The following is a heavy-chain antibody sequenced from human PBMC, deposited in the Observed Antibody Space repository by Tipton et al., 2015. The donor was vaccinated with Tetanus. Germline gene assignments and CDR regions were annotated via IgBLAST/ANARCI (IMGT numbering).Heavy chain of an antibody. CDR1: GFTFSDYY. CDR3: ARVGCTNGVCSKFDY. V-gene: IGHV3-11*06. D-gene: IGHD2-8*01. J-gene: IGHJ4*02. Sequence: SLRLSCAASGFTFSDYYMSWIRQAPGKGLEWVSYISSSSSYTNYADSVKGRFTISRDNAKNSLYLQRNSLRAEDTAVYYCARVGCTNGVCSKFDYWGQGTLVTVSS. CDR2: ISSSSSYT.